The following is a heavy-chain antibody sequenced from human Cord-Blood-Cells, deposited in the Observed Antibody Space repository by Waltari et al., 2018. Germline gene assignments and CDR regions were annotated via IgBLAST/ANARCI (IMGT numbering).Heavy chain of an antibody. Sequence: EVQLVDSGGGLVQPGGSLRLCCEASGFPSTSYAVHWVRQAPGKGLEYVSAISSNGGSTYYANSVKGRFTISRDNSKNTLYLQMGSLRAEDMAVYYCARGDGGFDYWGQGTLVTVSS. CDR1: GFPSTSYA. J-gene: IGHJ4*02. CDR2: ISSNGGST. CDR3: ARGDGGFDY. V-gene: IGHV3-64*01. D-gene: IGHD3-16*01.